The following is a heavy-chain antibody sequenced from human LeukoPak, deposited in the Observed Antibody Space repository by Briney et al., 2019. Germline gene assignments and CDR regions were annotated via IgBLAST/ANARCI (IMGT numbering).Heavy chain of an antibody. CDR1: AGSISGYY. V-gene: IGHV4-59*01. J-gene: IGHJ6*02. CDR2: IYDSGST. CDR3: ARVGGTNFYYYGLDV. Sequence: SETLSLTCAVSAGSISGYYWSWIRQPPGKGLEWIGYIYDSGSTNYNPSLKSRVTISVDTSKNQFSLKLNSVTAADTAVYYCARVGGTNFYYYGLDVWGQGTTVTVSS. D-gene: IGHD3-3*01.